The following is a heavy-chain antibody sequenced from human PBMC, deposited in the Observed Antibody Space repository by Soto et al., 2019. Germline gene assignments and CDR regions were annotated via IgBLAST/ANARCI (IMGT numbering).Heavy chain of an antibody. V-gene: IGHV2-5*02. Sequence: SGPTLVNPTQTLTLTCTFSGFSLSTSRVGVGWIRQPPGKALEWLALIYWDDDKRYSPSLKTRLTITKDTSKNQVVLTMTNMDPVDTATYYRAHYRIFGDYMYYFDSWGQGALVTVSS. D-gene: IGHD4-17*01. CDR1: GFSLSTSRVG. CDR2: IYWDDDK. J-gene: IGHJ4*02. CDR3: AHYRIFGDYMYYFDS.